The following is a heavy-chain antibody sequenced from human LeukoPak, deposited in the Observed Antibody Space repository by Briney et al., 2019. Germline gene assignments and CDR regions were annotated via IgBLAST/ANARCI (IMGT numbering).Heavy chain of an antibody. Sequence: GGSLRLSCVVSGFTFSSYGLHWVRQAPGKGLEWVAFVRFDGNKNSYADFVRGRFIISRDNSKSTLHLAMNSLRTEDTAVYYCAKEFSPFDSSGYYGFFQHWGQGTLVTVSS. CDR1: GFTFSSYG. CDR3: AKEFSPFDSSGYYGFFQH. CDR2: VRFDGNKN. J-gene: IGHJ1*01. V-gene: IGHV3-30*02. D-gene: IGHD3-22*01.